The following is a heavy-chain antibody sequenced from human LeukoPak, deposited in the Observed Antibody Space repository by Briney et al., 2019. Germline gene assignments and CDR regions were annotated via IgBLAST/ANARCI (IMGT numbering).Heavy chain of an antibody. CDR1: GGSISSSNW. D-gene: IGHD6-13*01. V-gene: IGHV4-4*02. CDR2: IYHSGST. Sequence: PSETLSLTCAVSGGSISSSNWWSWVRQPPGKGLEWIGEIYHSGSTNYNLSLRSRVTISVDKSKNQFSLKLSSVTAADTAVYYCARGKAVAGPFDYWGQETLVTVSS. J-gene: IGHJ4*02. CDR3: ARGKAVAGPFDY.